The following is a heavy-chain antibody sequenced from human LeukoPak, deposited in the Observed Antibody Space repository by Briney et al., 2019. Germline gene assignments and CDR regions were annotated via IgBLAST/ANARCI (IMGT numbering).Heavy chain of an antibody. CDR3: ARGMSASSGYLELEY. CDR2: ISGSGGNA. Sequence: GGSLRLSCAASGFTFSSYAMSWVRQSPGKGLEWVSAISGSGGNAYSADSVKGRCTISRDNSKKTLFLHMNSLRAEDAAVYYCARGMSASSGYLELEYWGQGTLVTVSS. V-gene: IGHV3-23*01. J-gene: IGHJ4*02. D-gene: IGHD3-22*01. CDR1: GFTFSSYA.